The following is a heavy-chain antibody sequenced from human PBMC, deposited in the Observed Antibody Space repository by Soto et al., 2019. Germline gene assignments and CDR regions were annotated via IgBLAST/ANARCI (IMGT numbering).Heavy chain of an antibody. Sequence: PSQTLSLTCAISGDSVSSNSAAWNWIRQSPSRGLEWLGRTYHRSKWYNDYAVSVKSRITINPDTSKNQFSLQLNSVTPEDTAVYYCARDLSVDTAMADPYFDYWGQGTLVTVSS. CDR2: TYHRSKWYN. V-gene: IGHV6-1*01. D-gene: IGHD5-18*01. J-gene: IGHJ4*02. CDR1: GDSVSSNSAA. CDR3: ARDLSVDTAMADPYFDY.